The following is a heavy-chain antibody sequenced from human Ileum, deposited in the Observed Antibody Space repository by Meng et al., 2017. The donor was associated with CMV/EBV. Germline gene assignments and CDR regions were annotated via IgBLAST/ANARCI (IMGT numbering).Heavy chain of an antibody. CDR3: ARAQTNWIPLSIAARGEFDP. Sequence: QGQLRQGGQGLLKPSETLSRTCVVHGGSFGDYYWSWIRQPPGKGLEWIGEINHSGSTNYNPSLKSRLIISVDTSKNQFSLRLSSVNAADTAVYYCARAQTNWIPLSIAARGEFDPWGQGILVTVSS. CDR1: GGSFGDYY. J-gene: IGHJ5*02. CDR2: INHSGST. V-gene: IGHV4-34*01. D-gene: IGHD6-6*01.